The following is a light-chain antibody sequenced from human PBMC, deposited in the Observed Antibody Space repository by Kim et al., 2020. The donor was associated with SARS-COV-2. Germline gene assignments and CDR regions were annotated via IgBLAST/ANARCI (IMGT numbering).Light chain of an antibody. CDR2: YDT. CDR1: NIGDYR. Sequence: SYELTQPASVSVAPGQTARITCGGDNIGDYRVHWYQQKPGQAPLPVIYYDTDRPSGIPERFSGSNSGTTVTLSISSVVAGDEADYYCQVWYTGGDRVVFGGGTKLTVL. J-gene: IGLJ2*01. V-gene: IGLV3-21*01. CDR3: QVWYTGGDRVV.